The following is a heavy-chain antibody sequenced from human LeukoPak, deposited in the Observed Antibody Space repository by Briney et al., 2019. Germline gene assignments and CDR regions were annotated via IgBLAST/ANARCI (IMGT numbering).Heavy chain of an antibody. D-gene: IGHD3-10*01. V-gene: IGHV4-59*12. CDR1: GGSISSYY. CDR2: IYYSGST. Sequence: SETLSLTCTVSGGSISSYYWSWIRQPPGKGLEWIGYIYYSGSTNYNPSLKSRVTISVDTSKNQFSLKLSSVTAADTAVYYCAGEPYYYGMDVWGQGTTVTVSS. CDR3: AGEPYYYGMDV. J-gene: IGHJ6*02.